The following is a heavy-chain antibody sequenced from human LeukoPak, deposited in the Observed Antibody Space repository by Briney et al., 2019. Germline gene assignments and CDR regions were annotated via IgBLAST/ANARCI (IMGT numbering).Heavy chain of an antibody. Sequence: ASVTVSCKASGYTFTSYYMHWVRQAPGQGLEWMGIINPSGGSTSYVQKFQGRVTMTRDMSTSTVYMELSSLRSEDTAVYYCARIPSIDYDSSGYYGWGQGTLVTVSS. CDR2: INPSGGST. CDR1: GYTFTSYY. CDR3: ARIPSIDYDSSGYYG. V-gene: IGHV1-46*01. J-gene: IGHJ4*02. D-gene: IGHD3-22*01.